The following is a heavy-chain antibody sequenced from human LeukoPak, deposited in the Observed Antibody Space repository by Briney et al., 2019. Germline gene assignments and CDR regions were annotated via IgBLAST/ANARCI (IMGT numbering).Heavy chain of an antibody. V-gene: IGHV3-53*01. D-gene: IGHD1-26*01. J-gene: IGHJ4*02. CDR3: ARFSRGSFDY. Sequence: GGSLRLSCAASGFTVSSNYMSWVRQAPGKGLEWVSVTYTGGSTYYADSVKGRFTIYRDNSKYTLYLQMSSLRAEDTAVYYCARFSRGSFDYWGQETLVTVST. CDR1: GFTVSSNY. CDR2: TYTGGST.